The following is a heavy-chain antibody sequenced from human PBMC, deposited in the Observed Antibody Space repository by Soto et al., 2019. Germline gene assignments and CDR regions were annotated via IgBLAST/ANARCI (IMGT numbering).Heavy chain of an antibody. J-gene: IGHJ4*02. CDR2: IYHSGST. V-gene: IGHV4-38-2*01. CDR1: GYSISSGYY. D-gene: IGHD3-16*02. CDR3: ARNSYVWGSYRSFDC. Sequence: PSETLSLTCAVSGYSISSGYYWGWIRQPPGKGLEWIGSIYHSGSTYYNASLKSRVTISVDTSKNQFSLKLSSVTAADTAVYYCARNSYVWGSYRSFDCWGQGILVTVSS.